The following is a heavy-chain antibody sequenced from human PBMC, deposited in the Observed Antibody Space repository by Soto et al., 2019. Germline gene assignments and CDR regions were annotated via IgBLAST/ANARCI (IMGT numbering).Heavy chain of an antibody. V-gene: IGHV1-3*01. J-gene: IGHJ5*02. CDR3: ARDWQYDFWSGSLWFDP. CDR1: GYTFTCYA. Sequence: ASVKVSCKASGYTFTCYAMHCVRQAPGQRLEWMGWINAGNGNTKYSQKFQGRVTITRDTSASTAYMELSSLRSEDTAVYYCARDWQYDFWSGSLWFDPWGQGTLVTVSS. CDR2: INAGNGNT. D-gene: IGHD3-3*01.